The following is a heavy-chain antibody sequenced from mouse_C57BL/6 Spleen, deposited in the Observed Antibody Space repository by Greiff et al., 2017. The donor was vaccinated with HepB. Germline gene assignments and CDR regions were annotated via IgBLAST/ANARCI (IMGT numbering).Heavy chain of an antibody. CDR1: GYTFTSYW. D-gene: IGHD1-1*01. Sequence: VQLQQPGAELVRPGSSVKLSCKASGYTFTSYWMHWVKQRPIQGLEWIGNIDPSDSETHYNQKFKDKATLTIAKSSSTAYMQLSSLTSEDSAVYDCARDSSYGCYFDYWGQGTTLTVSS. CDR3: ARDSSYGCYFDY. V-gene: IGHV1-52*01. J-gene: IGHJ2*01. CDR2: IDPSDSET.